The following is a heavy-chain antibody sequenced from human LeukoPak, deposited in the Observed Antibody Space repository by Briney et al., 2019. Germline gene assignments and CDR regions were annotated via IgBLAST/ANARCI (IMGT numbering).Heavy chain of an antibody. D-gene: IGHD3-22*01. V-gene: IGHV1-2*02. CDR1: GYTFTGYY. CDR2: INPNSGGT. Sequence: ASVKVSCKASGYTFTGYYMHWVRQAPGQGLEWMGWINPNSGGTNYAQKFQGRVTMTRDTSISTAYMELSRLRSDDTAVYYCARVKRYYYDSSGYYCGYWGQGTLVTVSS. J-gene: IGHJ4*02. CDR3: ARVKRYYYDSSGYYCGY.